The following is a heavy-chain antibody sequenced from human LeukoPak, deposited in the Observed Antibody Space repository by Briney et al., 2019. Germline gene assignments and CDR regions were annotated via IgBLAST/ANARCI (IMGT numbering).Heavy chain of an antibody. V-gene: IGHV3-9*01. CDR3: AKSDVVVRGFDY. Sequence: QPGRSLRLSRAASGFTFDDYAMHWVRQAPGKGLEWVSGISWNSGSMGYADSVKGRFTISRDNAKNSLYLQMNSLRAEDTALYYCAKSDVVVRGFDYWGQGTLVTASS. D-gene: IGHD2-2*01. J-gene: IGHJ4*02. CDR2: ISWNSGSM. CDR1: GFTFDDYA.